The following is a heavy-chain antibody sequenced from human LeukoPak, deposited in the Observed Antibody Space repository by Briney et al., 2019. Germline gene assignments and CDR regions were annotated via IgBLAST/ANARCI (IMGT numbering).Heavy chain of an antibody. CDR2: ISSSSSPI. CDR3: ARGGLEWLSY. Sequence: PGGSLRLSCAASGFTFSNYEMNWVRRAPGKGLEWVSFISSSSSPIYYADSVKGRFTISRDNAKNSVYLQMNSLRDEDTAVYYCARGGLEWLSYWGQGTLVTVSS. CDR1: GFTFSNYE. D-gene: IGHD6-19*01. J-gene: IGHJ4*02. V-gene: IGHV3-48*03.